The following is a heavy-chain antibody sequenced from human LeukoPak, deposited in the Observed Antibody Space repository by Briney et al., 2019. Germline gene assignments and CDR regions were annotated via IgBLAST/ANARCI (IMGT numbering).Heavy chain of an antibody. CDR1: GSIFTTYW. D-gene: IGHD3-16*01. V-gene: IGHV5-51*01. Sequence: GASLKFSCTSSGSIFTTYWIGWVRQMPGKGLECIGIIDLGDSDNTYSPSFQGQVTISAEKSISTAYLQWSSLKASDTAMYYCARRVLSDAFDIWGQGTMFTVSS. J-gene: IGHJ3*02. CDR2: IDLGDSDN. CDR3: ARRVLSDAFDI.